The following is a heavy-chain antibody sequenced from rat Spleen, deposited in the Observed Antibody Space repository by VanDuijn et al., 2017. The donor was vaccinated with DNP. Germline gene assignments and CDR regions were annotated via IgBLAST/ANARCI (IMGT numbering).Heavy chain of an antibody. CDR3: GRDQRYYSGDRYFDY. D-gene: IGHD1-1*01. CDR2: ISTSGGNT. V-gene: IGHV5-46*01. J-gene: IGHJ2*01. Sequence: EVQLVESGGGLVQPGRSMKLSCAASGFTFSSFPMAWVRQAPTKGLEWVASISTSGGNTYYRDSVKGRFTISRDKAKNTTHLQMNSLRSEDTATYYCGRDQRYYSGDRYFDYWGQGVMVTVSS. CDR1: GFTFSSFP.